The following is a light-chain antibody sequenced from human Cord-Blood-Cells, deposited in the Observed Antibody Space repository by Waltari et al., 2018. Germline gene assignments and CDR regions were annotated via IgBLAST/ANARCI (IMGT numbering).Light chain of an antibody. CDR2: GNS. CDR1: SSNIGAGYD. Sequence: PGQRVTISCTGSSSNIGAGYDVHWYQQLPGTAPKLLIYGNSNRPSGVPDRFSGSKSGTSASLAITGLQAEDEADYYCQSYDSSLSGYWVFGGGTKLTVL. J-gene: IGLJ3*02. CDR3: QSYDSSLSGYWV. V-gene: IGLV1-40*01.